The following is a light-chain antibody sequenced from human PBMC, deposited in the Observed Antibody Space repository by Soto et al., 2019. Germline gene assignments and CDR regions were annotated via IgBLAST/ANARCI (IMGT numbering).Light chain of an antibody. CDR2: YDS. Sequence: SYELTQAPSVSVAPGKTARITCGGNNIDNKRVHWYQQKPGQAPVLVIYYDSDRPSGIPERISGSKSGNTATLTISRVEAGDEADYYCQVWDGDSDHYVFGTGTQLTVL. J-gene: IGLJ1*01. CDR1: NIDNKR. V-gene: IGLV3-21*04. CDR3: QVWDGDSDHYV.